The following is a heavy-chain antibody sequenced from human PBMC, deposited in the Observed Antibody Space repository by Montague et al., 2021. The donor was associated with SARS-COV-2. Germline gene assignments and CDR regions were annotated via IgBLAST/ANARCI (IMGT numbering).Heavy chain of an antibody. CDR1: GDSITGEHW. CDR3: ASHFVWQQLST. Sequence: SETLSLTCAGSGDSITGEHWWSWLRQPPGKVLEWIVDTYQWGGTNYNPSLRSRASIFLDHSKNQFSLILTSVTAADTAMYYCASHFVWQQLSTWGQGNLVSVSS. D-gene: IGHD6-13*01. V-gene: IGHV4-4*02. CDR2: TYQWGGT. J-gene: IGHJ4*02.